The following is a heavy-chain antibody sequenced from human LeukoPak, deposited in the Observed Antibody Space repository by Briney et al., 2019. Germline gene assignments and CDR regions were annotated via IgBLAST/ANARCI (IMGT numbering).Heavy chain of an antibody. V-gene: IGHV1-2*04. Sequence: ASVKVSCKASGYTFTGYYMHWVRQAPGQGLEWMGWINPNSGGTNYAQKFQGWVTMTRDTSISTAYMELSRLRSDDTAVYYCARDNRTYYDFWSGYQPLYYFDYWGQGTLVTVSS. CDR3: ARDNRTYYDFWSGYQPLYYFDY. J-gene: IGHJ4*02. CDR2: INPNSGGT. CDR1: GYTFTGYY. D-gene: IGHD3-3*01.